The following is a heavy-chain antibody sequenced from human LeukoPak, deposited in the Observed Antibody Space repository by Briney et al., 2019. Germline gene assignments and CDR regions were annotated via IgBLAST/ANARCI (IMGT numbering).Heavy chain of an antibody. Sequence: TSETLSLTCAVSGGSISSSNWWSWVRQPPGRGLEWIGEIYHSGSTNYNPSLKSRVTISVDKSKNQFSLKLSSVTAADTAVYYCASYTAMPSYYFDYWGQGTLVTVSS. CDR1: GGSISSSNW. V-gene: IGHV4-4*02. J-gene: IGHJ4*02. CDR3: ASYTAMPSYYFDY. D-gene: IGHD5-18*01. CDR2: IYHSGST.